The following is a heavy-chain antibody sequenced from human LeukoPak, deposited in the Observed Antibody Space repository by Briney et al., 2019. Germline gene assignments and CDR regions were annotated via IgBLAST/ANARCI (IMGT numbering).Heavy chain of an antibody. CDR3: AGYCSTTSCYDLDY. D-gene: IGHD2-2*01. CDR1: GFTFSSYS. Sequence: GGSLRLSCAASGFTFSSYSMNWVRQAPGKGLEWVSSISSSSSYIYYADSVKGRFTISRDNAKNSLFLQMNSLRAEDTAVYYCAGYCSTTSCYDLDYWGQGTLVTISS. CDR2: ISSSSSYI. V-gene: IGHV3-21*01. J-gene: IGHJ4*02.